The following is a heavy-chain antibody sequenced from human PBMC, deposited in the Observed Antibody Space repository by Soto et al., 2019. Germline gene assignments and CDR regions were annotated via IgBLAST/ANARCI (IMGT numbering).Heavy chain of an antibody. Sequence: GASVKVSCKASGYTFTSYGISWVRQAPGQGLEWMGWISAYNGNTNYAQKLQGRVNMTTDTSTSTAYMELRSLRSDDTAVYYCARELRFLEWSELAADYYYGMDVWGQGTTVTVSS. D-gene: IGHD3-3*01. CDR3: ARELRFLEWSELAADYYYGMDV. CDR1: GYTFTSYG. CDR2: ISAYNGNT. V-gene: IGHV1-18*01. J-gene: IGHJ6*02.